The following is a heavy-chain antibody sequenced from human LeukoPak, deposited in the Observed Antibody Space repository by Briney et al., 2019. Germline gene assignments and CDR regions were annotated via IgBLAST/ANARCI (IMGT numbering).Heavy chain of an antibody. Sequence: SETLSLTCTVSGASISSSSHFWGWIRQPPGKGLQWIGSIYYSGGTYYNPSPKSRVTISVDTSKNQFSLKLSSVTAADTAVYYCAISRGYSYGYAFGYWGQGTLVTVSS. D-gene: IGHD5-18*01. CDR3: AISRGYSYGYAFGY. CDR1: GASISSSSHF. CDR2: IYYSGGT. V-gene: IGHV4-39*07. J-gene: IGHJ4*02.